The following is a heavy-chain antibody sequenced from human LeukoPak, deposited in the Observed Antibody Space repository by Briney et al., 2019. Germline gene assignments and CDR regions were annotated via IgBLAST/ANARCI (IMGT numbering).Heavy chain of an antibody. V-gene: IGHV4-39*07. Sequence: SETLSLTCTVSGGSISSSSYYWGWIRQPPGKGLEWIGEIYHSGSTNYNPSLKSRVTISVDKSKNQFSLRLNSVTAADTAVYYCARGLGANPTFDIWGQGTMVTVSS. CDR2: IYHSGST. CDR3: ARGLGANPTFDI. D-gene: IGHD3-16*01. CDR1: GGSISSSSYY. J-gene: IGHJ3*02.